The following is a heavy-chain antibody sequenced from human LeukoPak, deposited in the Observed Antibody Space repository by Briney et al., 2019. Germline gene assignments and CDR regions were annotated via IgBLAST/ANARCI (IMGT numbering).Heavy chain of an antibody. D-gene: IGHD2-15*01. V-gene: IGHV4-34*01. CDR3: ARAGDYCSGGSCYAFFDS. J-gene: IGHJ4*02. Sequence: KPSETLSLTCAVYGGSFSGYYWSWIRQPPGKGLEWIGEINHSGSTNYNPSLKSRVTISVDTSKNQFSLKLSSVTAADTAVYYCARAGDYCSGGSCYAFFDSWGQGTLVTVSS. CDR2: INHSGST. CDR1: GGSFSGYY.